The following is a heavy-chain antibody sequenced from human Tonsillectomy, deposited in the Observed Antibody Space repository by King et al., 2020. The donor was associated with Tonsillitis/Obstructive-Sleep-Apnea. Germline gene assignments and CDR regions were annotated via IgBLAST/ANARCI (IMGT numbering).Heavy chain of an antibody. CDR2: IESKTDGVTT. D-gene: IGHD3-16*01. J-gene: IGHJ3*02. V-gene: IGHV3-15*04. Sequence: VQLVESGGGLVKPGGSLRLSCAASGFTFTNAWMSWVRQAPGKGLEWVGRIESKTDGVTTDYAAPVKGRFTISRDDSKNTLFLQMNSLKTEDTAVYYCTTTLPSIMITFGGVYDAFDIWGQGTMVTVSS. CDR3: TTTLPSIMITFGGVYDAFDI. CDR1: GFTFTNAW.